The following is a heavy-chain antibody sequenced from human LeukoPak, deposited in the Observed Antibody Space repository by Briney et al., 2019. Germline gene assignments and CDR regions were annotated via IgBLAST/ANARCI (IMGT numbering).Heavy chain of an antibody. D-gene: IGHD2-2*01. V-gene: IGHV4-34*01. CDR2: INDSGST. CDR1: GGAFSNYF. CDR3: ARGQYCSTTTCYSARRYFDF. J-gene: IGHJ4*02. Sequence: PSETLSLTCAVSGGAFSNYFWTWIRQPPGKGLEWIAEINDSGSTNSNSSPRSRVAISLDTSKNQFSLRLTSVTAADTAVYYCARGQYCSTTTCYSARRYFDFWGQGTLVTVSS.